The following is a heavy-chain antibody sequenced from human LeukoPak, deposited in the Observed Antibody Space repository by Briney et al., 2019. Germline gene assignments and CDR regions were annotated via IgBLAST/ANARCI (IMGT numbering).Heavy chain of an antibody. CDR3: ARTDY. CDR2: IYSGGST. J-gene: IGHJ4*02. V-gene: IGHV3-53*01. Sequence: TGGSLRLSSAASGFTVSSNYMSCVRQAPGKGLEWVSVIYSGGSTYYADSVKGRFTISRDNSKNTLYLRMNSLRAEDTAVYYCARTDYWGQGTLVTVSS. CDR1: GFTVSSNY.